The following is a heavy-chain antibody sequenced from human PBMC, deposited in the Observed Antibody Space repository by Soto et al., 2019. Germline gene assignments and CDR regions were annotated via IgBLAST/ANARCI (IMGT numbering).Heavy chain of an antibody. Sequence: QVQLQESGPGLVKPSQTLSLTCTISGGSIREGGYYWTWIRQHPEKGLEWIGFIYHDGGIYYNPSLKSRVTVSVDDATRQFSLRLSSMTAADAAVYYWAAERGDTAATGFLVYWGQGTVVTVSS. V-gene: IGHV4-31*03. D-gene: IGHD5-18*01. CDR2: IYHDGGI. CDR3: AAERGDTAATGFLVY. CDR1: GGSIREGGYY. J-gene: IGHJ4*02.